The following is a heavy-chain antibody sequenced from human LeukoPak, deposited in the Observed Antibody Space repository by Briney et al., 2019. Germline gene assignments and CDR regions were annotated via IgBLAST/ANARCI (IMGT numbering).Heavy chain of an antibody. J-gene: IGHJ6*03. Sequence: SETLSLTCAVYVGSFSGYYWSWIRQSPGKGLEWIGEVNHSGTASYNPSLKSRVTISADASTNQFSLRLSSVTAADTAVYFCARVQTLGGLYYYYSMDVWAKGTPVTVSS. CDR2: VNHSGTA. CDR1: VGSFSGYY. V-gene: IGHV4-34*01. CDR3: ARVQTLGGLYYYYSMDV.